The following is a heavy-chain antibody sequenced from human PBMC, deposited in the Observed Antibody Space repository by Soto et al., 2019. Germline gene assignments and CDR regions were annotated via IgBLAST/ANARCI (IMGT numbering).Heavy chain of an antibody. CDR2: VRSKADGGTT. V-gene: IGHV3-15*01. J-gene: IGHJ4*02. Sequence: GGSLILSCAASGFTLANAWMSWFLQAPGKGLEWVGRVRSKADGGTTDYAAPVKGRFTISRDDTENTLYLQMNSLKIDDTAVYYCRRDWDYPVLWGQGTLVTVSS. CDR1: GFTLANAW. D-gene: IGHD1-7*01. CDR3: RRDWDYPVL.